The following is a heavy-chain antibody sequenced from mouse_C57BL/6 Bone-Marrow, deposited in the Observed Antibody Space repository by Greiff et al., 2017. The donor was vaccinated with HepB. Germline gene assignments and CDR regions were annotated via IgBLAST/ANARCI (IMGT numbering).Heavy chain of an antibody. CDR3: ARRGNYYGNWYFDV. J-gene: IGHJ1*03. D-gene: IGHD1-1*01. V-gene: IGHV2-2*01. CDR2: IWSGGST. Sequence: QVQLKESGPGLVQPSQSLSITCTVSGFSLTSYGVHWVRQSPGKGLEWLGVIWSGGSTDYNAAFISRLSISKDNSKSQVFFKMNSLQADDTAIYYCARRGNYYGNWYFDVWGTGTTVTVSS. CDR1: GFSLTSYG.